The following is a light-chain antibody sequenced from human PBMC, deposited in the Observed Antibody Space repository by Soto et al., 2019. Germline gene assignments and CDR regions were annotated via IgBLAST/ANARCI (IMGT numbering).Light chain of an antibody. CDR3: QQLYSHPLT. CDR2: SAS. CDR1: QGITSY. J-gene: IGKJ4*01. V-gene: IGKV1-9*01. Sequence: IQLTQSPSSLSASVGDRVTITCRASQGITSYLAWYQQRPGKAPGLLIYSASTLQSGVPSRFSGSGYGTDFRLTISNLAPEDFATYYCQQLYSHPLTFGGGTKVEIK.